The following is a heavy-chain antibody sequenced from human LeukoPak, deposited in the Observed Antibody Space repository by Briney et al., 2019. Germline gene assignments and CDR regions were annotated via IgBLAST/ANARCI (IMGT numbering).Heavy chain of an antibody. CDR1: GYTFTSYY. Sequence: GASVKVSCKASGYTFTSYYMHWVRQAPGQGLEWMGIINPSGGSTSYAQKFQGRVTMTRDTSTSTVYMELSSLRSEDTAVYYCAKGTSAVAGLGGFDIWGQGTMVTVSS. CDR2: INPSGGST. J-gene: IGHJ3*02. V-gene: IGHV1-46*01. D-gene: IGHD6-19*01. CDR3: AKGTSAVAGLGGFDI.